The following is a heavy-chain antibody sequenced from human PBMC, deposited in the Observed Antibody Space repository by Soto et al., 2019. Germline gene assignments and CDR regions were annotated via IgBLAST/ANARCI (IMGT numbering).Heavy chain of an antibody. D-gene: IGHD2-2*01. Sequence: EVQLVESGGDLVQPGGSLRLSCAASGFTFSGHWMHWVRQVPGKGLEWVSRINTDGGSSAYADSVKGRFTISRDNAKNTLYLQMKGLRAEDTAAYYCAREAGYCSRTSCYRRAFDTWGQGTTVTVSS. J-gene: IGHJ3*02. V-gene: IGHV3-74*03. CDR2: INTDGGSS. CDR3: AREAGYCSRTSCYRRAFDT. CDR1: GFTFSGHW.